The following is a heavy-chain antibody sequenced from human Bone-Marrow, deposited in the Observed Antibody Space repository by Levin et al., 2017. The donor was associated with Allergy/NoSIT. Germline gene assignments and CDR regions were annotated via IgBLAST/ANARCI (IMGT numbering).Heavy chain of an antibody. CDR1: GFTISSNY. Sequence: GGSLRLSCAASGFTISSNYMSWVRQAPGKGLEWVSVIYSGGSTYYADSVKGRFTISRDNSKNTLYLQMNSLRAEDTAVYYCASQDGYYYGSGNYYGMDVWGQGTTVTVSS. CDR2: IYSGGST. V-gene: IGHV3-53*01. CDR3: ASQDGYYYGSGNYYGMDV. D-gene: IGHD3-10*01. J-gene: IGHJ6*02.